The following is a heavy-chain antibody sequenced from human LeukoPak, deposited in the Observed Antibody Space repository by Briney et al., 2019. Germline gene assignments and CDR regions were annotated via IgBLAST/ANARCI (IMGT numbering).Heavy chain of an antibody. CDR3: AREITYHSTYYCGSGNYDY. J-gene: IGHJ4*02. D-gene: IGHD3-10*01. CDR1: GFTFSSYT. Sequence: GGSLRLSCAASGFTFSSYTMNWVRQAPGKGLEWVSPISTSNSHIYYADSVKGRFTISRDNAKNSLYLQMNSLRAEDTAVYYCAREITYHSTYYCGSGNYDYWDQGTLVTVSS. CDR2: ISTSNSHI. V-gene: IGHV3-21*01.